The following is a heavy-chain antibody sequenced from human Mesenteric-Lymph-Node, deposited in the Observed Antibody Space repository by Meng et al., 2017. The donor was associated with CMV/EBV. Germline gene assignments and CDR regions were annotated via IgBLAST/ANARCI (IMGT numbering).Heavy chain of an antibody. J-gene: IGHJ6*02. CDR1: GGSLTIYY. D-gene: IGHD3-3*01. CDR2: TYYSGST. CDR3: ARDPGTKYYDCWSGRHYYYGMDV. V-gene: IGHV4-59*01. Sequence: SETLSPTCTVSGGSLTIYYWSWIRQPAGKGLEWIGYTYYSGSTTYNPSLKSRVTISVDTSKNQFSMKLSSVTAADTAVYYCARDPGTKYYDCWSGRHYYYGMDVWGQGTTVTVSS.